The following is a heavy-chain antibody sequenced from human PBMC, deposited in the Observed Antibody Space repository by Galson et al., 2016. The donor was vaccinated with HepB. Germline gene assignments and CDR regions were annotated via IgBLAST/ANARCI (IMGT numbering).Heavy chain of an antibody. CDR3: ARGWELPDY. V-gene: IGHV1-69*13. CDR1: GGTFTNYA. J-gene: IGHJ4*02. Sequence: SVKVSCKVSGGTFTNYAINWVRQAPGQGLEWMGGTTPLFGTTNYAQNFQGRVTITADESTSTAYMELSSLTSEDTAVYYCARGWELPDYWSQGTLLTVSS. CDR2: TTPLFGTT. D-gene: IGHD1-26*01.